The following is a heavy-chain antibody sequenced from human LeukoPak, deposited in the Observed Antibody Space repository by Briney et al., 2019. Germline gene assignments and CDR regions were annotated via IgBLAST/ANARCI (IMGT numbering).Heavy chain of an antibody. V-gene: IGHV4-30-2*01. J-gene: IGHJ4*02. Sequence: SETLSLTCTVSGGSISSGGYYWSWIRQPPGKGLEWIGFIYYSANTYYNPSLKSRATISVDTSKNQFSLKLSSVTAADTAVYYCARGVLAAAGPFDYWGQGTLVTVSS. CDR2: IYYSANT. D-gene: IGHD6-13*01. CDR3: ARGVLAAAGPFDY. CDR1: GGSISSGGYY.